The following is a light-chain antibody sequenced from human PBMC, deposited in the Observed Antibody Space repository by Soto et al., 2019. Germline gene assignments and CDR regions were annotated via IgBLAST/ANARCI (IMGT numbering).Light chain of an antibody. CDR3: QQYDDWPLT. CDR1: QSVGSS. Sequence: VLTQSPATLSVSPGEGATLSCRASQSVGSSLAWYQQKPGQAPRLLMFDSSTRATGVPAKFSGSGSGTEFTLTISSLQSEDFAIFICQQYDDWPLTFGPGTRVDI. CDR2: DSS. J-gene: IGKJ3*01. V-gene: IGKV3-15*01.